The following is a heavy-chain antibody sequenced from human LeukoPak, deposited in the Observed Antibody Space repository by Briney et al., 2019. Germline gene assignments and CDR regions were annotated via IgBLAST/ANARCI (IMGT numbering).Heavy chain of an antibody. CDR1: GFTFSSYW. Sequence: GGSLRLSCAASGFTFSSYWMSWVRQAPGKGLEWVANIEQDGSEKYYVDSVKGRFTISRDNAKNSLYLQMNSLRAGDTAVYYCARIAAAGPYYYYYMDVWGKGTTVTVSS. D-gene: IGHD6-13*01. V-gene: IGHV3-7*01. CDR3: ARIAAAGPYYYYYMDV. CDR2: IEQDGSEK. J-gene: IGHJ6*03.